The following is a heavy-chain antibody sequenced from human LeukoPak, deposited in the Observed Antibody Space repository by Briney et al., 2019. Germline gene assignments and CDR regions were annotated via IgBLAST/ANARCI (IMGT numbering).Heavy chain of an antibody. Sequence: SVKVSCTASGGTFSSYAISWVRQAPGQGLEWMGGIIPIFGTANYAQKLQGRVTMTTDTSTSTAYMELRSLRSDDTAVYYCARMVQIEEWLVPFDYWGQGTLVTVSS. CDR2: IIPIFGTA. CDR1: GGTFSSYA. J-gene: IGHJ4*02. V-gene: IGHV1-69*05. D-gene: IGHD6-19*01. CDR3: ARMVQIEEWLVPFDY.